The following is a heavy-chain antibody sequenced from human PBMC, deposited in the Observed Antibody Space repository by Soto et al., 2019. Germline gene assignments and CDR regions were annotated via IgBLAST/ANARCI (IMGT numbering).Heavy chain of an antibody. CDR1: GYTFTSYA. CDR2: INASGGST. D-gene: IGHD2-15*01. V-gene: IGHV1-3*01. Sequence: ASVKVSCKASGYTFTSYAMHWVRQAPGQRLEWMGRINASGGSTKYSQKFQGRVTMTRDTSTSTVYMELSSLRSEDTAVYYCARRALLAAGDDYWGQGTLVTVSS. J-gene: IGHJ4*02. CDR3: ARRALLAAGDDY.